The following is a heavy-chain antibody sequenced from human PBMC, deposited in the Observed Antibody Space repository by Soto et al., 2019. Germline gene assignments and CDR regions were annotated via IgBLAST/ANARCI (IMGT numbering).Heavy chain of an antibody. J-gene: IGHJ4*02. D-gene: IGHD3-16*01. CDR3: ARRYGGNFDY. Sequence: SETLSLTCTVSCGSISSYYWSWIRQPPGKGLEWIGYIYYSGNTNYNPSLKSRVTFPVDTSKNQFSLKLSSVTAADTAVYYCARRYGGNFDYWGQGTLVTVSP. V-gene: IGHV4-59*01. CDR2: IYYSGNT. CDR1: CGSISSYY.